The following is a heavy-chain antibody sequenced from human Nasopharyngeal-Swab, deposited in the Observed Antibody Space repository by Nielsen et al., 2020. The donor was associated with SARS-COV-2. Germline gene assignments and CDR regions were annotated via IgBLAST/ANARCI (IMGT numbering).Heavy chain of an antibody. CDR1: GVTLSDYY. J-gene: IGHJ6*02. CDR2: ISSTRGSP. CDR3: ARETRGVNYYYYGLDV. D-gene: IGHD2-21*01. Sequence: GGSLRLSCAASGVTLSDYYMSWIRQAPGKGLEWISYISSTRGSPSYAGSVQGRFTISRDNANNSLYLQMNSLRAEDTAVYYCARETRGVNYYYYGLDVWGQGTTVTVSS. V-gene: IGHV3-11*06.